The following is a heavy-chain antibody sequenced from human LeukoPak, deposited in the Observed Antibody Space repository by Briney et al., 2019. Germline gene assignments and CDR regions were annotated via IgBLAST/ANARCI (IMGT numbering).Heavy chain of an antibody. CDR2: IKQEGSEK. CDR1: GFTFSSYW. CDR3: ARDWGYCTNGVCYTGSGLDY. V-gene: IGHV3-7*01. D-gene: IGHD2-8*01. Sequence: PGGSLRLSCAASGFTFSSYWMSWVRQAPGKGLEWVANIKQEGSEKYYVDSVKGRFTISRDNAKNSLYLQMNSLRAEDTAVYYCARDWGYCTNGVCYTGSGLDYWGQGTLVTVSS. J-gene: IGHJ4*02.